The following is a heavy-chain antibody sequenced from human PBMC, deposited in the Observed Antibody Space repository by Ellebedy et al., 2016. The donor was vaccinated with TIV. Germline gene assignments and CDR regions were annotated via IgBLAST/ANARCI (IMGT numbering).Heavy chain of an antibody. D-gene: IGHD1-14*01. Sequence: MPSETLSLTCTVSGGSISSYYWSWIRQSAGKGLAWIGRIYTSGNTDTSGNTNYNPSLKSRVTISVDTSKNQFSLKLRSVTAADTAVYYCARSYKRTARDAFDIWGQGTMVTVSS. CDR3: ARSYKRTARDAFDI. V-gene: IGHV4-4*07. CDR2: IYTSGNTDTSGNT. CDR1: GGSISSYY. J-gene: IGHJ3*02.